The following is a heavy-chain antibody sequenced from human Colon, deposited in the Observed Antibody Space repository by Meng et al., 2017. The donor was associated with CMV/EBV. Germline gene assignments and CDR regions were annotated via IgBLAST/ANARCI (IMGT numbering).Heavy chain of an antibody. Sequence: GSLRLSCTVSGVSISSYYWSWIRQPPGRGLEWIGYISYSGSTNYNPSLKSRVTISVDTSKNQFSLKLNSVTAADTAVYYCARDRAGYGGYVPFDPWGQGTPVTVSS. CDR3: ARDRAGYGGYVPFDP. CDR2: ISYSGST. V-gene: IGHV4-59*01. CDR1: GVSISSYY. J-gene: IGHJ5*02. D-gene: IGHD5-12*01.